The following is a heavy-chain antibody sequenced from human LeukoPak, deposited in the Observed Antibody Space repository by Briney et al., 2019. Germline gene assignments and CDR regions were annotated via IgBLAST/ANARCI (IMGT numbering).Heavy chain of an antibody. CDR1: GGTFSSYA. D-gene: IGHD2-2*01. CDR2: IIPIFGTA. J-gene: IGHJ5*02. V-gene: IGHV1-69*13. CDR3: ARDTRHRYCSSSSCFRGWLDP. Sequence: SVKVSCKASGGTFSSYAISWVRQAPGQGLEWMGGIIPIFGTANYAQKFQGRVAITADESTSTAYMELSSLRSEDTAVYYCARDTRHRYCSSSSCFRGWLDPWGQGTPVTVSS.